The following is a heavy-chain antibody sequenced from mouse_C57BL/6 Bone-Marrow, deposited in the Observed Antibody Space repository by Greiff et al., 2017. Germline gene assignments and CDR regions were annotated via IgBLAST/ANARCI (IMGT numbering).Heavy chain of an antibody. CDR3: ARAHFGDYGSSPYLFDY. CDR2: IYPRSGNT. D-gene: IGHD1-1*01. J-gene: IGHJ2*01. Sequence: VQLQQSGAELARPGASVKLSCKASGYTFTSYGIRWVKQRPGQGLEWIGEIYPRSGNTYYNEKFKGKATLTADKSSSTAYMELRSLTSEDSAVYSCARAHFGDYGSSPYLFDYWGQGTTLTVSA. V-gene: IGHV1-81*01. CDR1: GYTFTSYG.